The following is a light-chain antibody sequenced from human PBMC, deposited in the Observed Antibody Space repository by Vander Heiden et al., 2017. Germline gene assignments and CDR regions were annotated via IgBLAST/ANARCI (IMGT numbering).Light chain of an antibody. J-gene: IGKJ1*01. CDR3: QQSNSYAMT. Sequence: IQMTPSPSTLSASVGDRVTITCRASQGISSWLAWYQQKPGKAPKLLIYAASSLQSGVPSRFSGSGSGTEFTLTISSLQPDDFATYYCQQSNSYAMTFGQGTQVEIK. V-gene: IGKV1-12*01. CDR1: QGISSW. CDR2: AAS.